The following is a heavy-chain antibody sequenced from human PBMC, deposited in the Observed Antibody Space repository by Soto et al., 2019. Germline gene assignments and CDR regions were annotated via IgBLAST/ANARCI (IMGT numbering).Heavy chain of an antibody. CDR1: GGSISSYY. Sequence: KPSETLSLTCTVSGGSISSYYWSWIRQPPGKGLEWIGYIYYSGSTNYNPSLKSRVTISVDTSKNQFSLKLSSVTAADTAVYYCARVGAARWFDYWGQGTLVTVS. J-gene: IGHJ4*02. V-gene: IGHV4-59*01. CDR3: ARVGAARWFDY. D-gene: IGHD6-6*01. CDR2: IYYSGST.